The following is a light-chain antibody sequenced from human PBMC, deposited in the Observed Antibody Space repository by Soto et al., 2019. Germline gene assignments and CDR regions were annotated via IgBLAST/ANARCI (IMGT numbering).Light chain of an antibody. CDR3: CSYAGGYTHAV. CDR2: DVS. Sequence: QSALTQPRSVSGPPGQSVSISCSGTSSDVGTYNYVSWYQQHTGKAPKLMIYDVSKRPSGVPDRFSGSKSGNTASLTISGLQAEDEADYYCCSYAGGYTHAVFGGGTKVTVL. V-gene: IGLV2-11*01. J-gene: IGLJ2*01. CDR1: SSDVGTYNY.